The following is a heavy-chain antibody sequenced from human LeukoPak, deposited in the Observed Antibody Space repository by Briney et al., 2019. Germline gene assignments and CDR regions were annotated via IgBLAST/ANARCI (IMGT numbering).Heavy chain of an antibody. CDR2: IYPTGST. CDR1: GYSISSGYY. D-gene: IGHD6-13*01. Sequence: PSETLSLTCTVSGYSISSGYYWGWIRQPPGKGLEWIGNIYPTGSTYYNPSLKSRVTISVDTSKNQFSLKVSSVSAADTAVYYCARAYRSSWYWNLFDPWGQGTLVTVSS. V-gene: IGHV4-38-2*02. CDR3: ARAYRSSWYWNLFDP. J-gene: IGHJ5*02.